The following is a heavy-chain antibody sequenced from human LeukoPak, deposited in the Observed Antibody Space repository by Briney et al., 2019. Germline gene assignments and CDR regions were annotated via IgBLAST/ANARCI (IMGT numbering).Heavy chain of an antibody. Sequence: GGSLRLSCAASGFTFSSYAMSWVRQAPGKGLEWVSAISGSGGSTYYADSVKGRFTISRDNSKNTLYLQMNSLRAEDTAVYYCAKDLVRGPNRRGKRFDPWGQGTLVTVSS. CDR1: GFTFSSYA. V-gene: IGHV3-23*01. D-gene: IGHD3-10*01. CDR3: AKDLVRGPNRRGKRFDP. J-gene: IGHJ5*02. CDR2: ISGSGGST.